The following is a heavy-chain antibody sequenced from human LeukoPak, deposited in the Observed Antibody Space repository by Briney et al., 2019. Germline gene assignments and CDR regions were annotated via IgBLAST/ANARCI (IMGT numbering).Heavy chain of an antibody. Sequence: SETLSLTCTVSGGSISGYYWSWIRQPPGKGLEWIGYIYTSGSTNYNPSLKSRVTISVDTSKNQFSLKLSSVTAADTAVYYCARLEYSSSSPFGYWGQGTLVTVPS. V-gene: IGHV4-4*09. D-gene: IGHD6-6*01. CDR1: GGSISGYY. CDR3: ARLEYSSSSPFGY. CDR2: IYTSGST. J-gene: IGHJ4*02.